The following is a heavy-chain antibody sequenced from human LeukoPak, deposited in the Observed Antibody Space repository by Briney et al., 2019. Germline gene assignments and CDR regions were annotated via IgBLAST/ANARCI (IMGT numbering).Heavy chain of an antibody. CDR3: ASGTLGGYYYMDV. D-gene: IGHD3-16*01. CDR2: IYSGDNT. V-gene: IGHV3-53*01. CDR1: GFTVSSNY. J-gene: IGHJ6*03. Sequence: GGSLRLSCAASGFTVSSNYMSWVRQAPGKGLEGVSVIYSGDNTYYADSVKGRFTISRDNSKNTLYLQMNSLRAEDTAVYYCASGTLGGYYYMDVWGKGTTVTISS.